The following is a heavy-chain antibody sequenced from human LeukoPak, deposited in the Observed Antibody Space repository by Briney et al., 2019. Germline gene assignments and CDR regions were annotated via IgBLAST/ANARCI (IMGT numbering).Heavy chain of an antibody. V-gene: IGHV1-18*01. CDR3: ARDSSGGVHGHPFDY. Sequence: ASVKVSCKASGYTFTSYGISWVRQAPEQGLEWMGWISAYNGNTNYAQKLQGRVTMTTDTSTSTAYMELRSLRSDDTAVYYCARDSSGGVHGHPFDYWGQGTLVTVSS. J-gene: IGHJ4*02. D-gene: IGHD6-19*01. CDR2: ISAYNGNT. CDR1: GYTFTSYG.